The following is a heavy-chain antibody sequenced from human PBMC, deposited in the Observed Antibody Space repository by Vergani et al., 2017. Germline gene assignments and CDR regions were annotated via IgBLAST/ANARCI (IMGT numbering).Heavy chain of an antibody. CDR2: IYPGDSDT. CDR3: ARTVTTYHYYYGMDV. CDR1: GYSFTSYW. Sequence: EVQLAQSGAEVKKPGESLKLSCKGSGYSFTSYWIGWVRQMPGKGLEWMGIIYPGDSDTRYSPSCQGQVTISADKSISTAYLQWSSLKASDTAMYYCARTVTTYHYYYGMDVWGQGTTVTVSS. V-gene: IGHV5-51*01. D-gene: IGHD4-17*01. J-gene: IGHJ6*02.